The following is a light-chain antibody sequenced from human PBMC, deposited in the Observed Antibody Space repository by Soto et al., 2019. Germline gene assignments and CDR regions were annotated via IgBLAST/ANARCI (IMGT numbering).Light chain of an antibody. V-gene: IGLV1-51*01. CDR1: SSNIGANS. CDR2: DDN. CDR3: GSWDSSLSAYV. J-gene: IGLJ1*01. Sequence: QSVMTQPPSVSAAPGQKVTISCSGGSSNIGANSVSWYQQLPGTAPKLLIYDDNKRPSGIPDRFSGSKSGTSATLGITGFQTGDEADYYCGSWDSSLSAYVFGTGTKLTVL.